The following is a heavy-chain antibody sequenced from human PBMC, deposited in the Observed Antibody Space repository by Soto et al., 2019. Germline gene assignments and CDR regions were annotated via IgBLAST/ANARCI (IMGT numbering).Heavy chain of an antibody. Sequence: ASVKVSCKASGYTFTSYDINWVRQATGQGLEWMGWMNPNSGNTGYAQKFQGRVTMTRDTSISTAYMELSSLRAEDTAVYYCARQWELSGYYYGMDVWGQGTTVTVSS. CDR1: GYTFTSYD. CDR2: MNPNSGNT. J-gene: IGHJ6*02. V-gene: IGHV1-8*01. CDR3: ARQWELSGYYYGMDV. D-gene: IGHD1-26*01.